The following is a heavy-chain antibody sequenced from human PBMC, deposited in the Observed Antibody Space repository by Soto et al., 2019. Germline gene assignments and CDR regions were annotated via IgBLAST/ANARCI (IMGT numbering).Heavy chain of an antibody. CDR2: INPSGGST. Sequence: QVQLVQSGAEVKKPGASVKVSCKASGYTFTSYYMHWVRQAPGQGLEWMGIINPSGGSTSYAQKFQDRVTMTRDTSTSTVYMELSSLRSEDTAVYYCAREGYYYDSSGYYYYYGMDVWGQGTTVTVSS. D-gene: IGHD3-22*01. CDR1: GYTFTSYY. CDR3: AREGYYYDSSGYYYYYGMDV. V-gene: IGHV1-46*01. J-gene: IGHJ6*02.